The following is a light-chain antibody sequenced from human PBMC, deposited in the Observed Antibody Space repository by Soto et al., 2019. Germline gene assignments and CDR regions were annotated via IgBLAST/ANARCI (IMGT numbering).Light chain of an antibody. Sequence: IVMTQSPAPRSWSPGERSAVCCRASESVSSSLVWYQQKPGQAPRLLIYGASTRATGIPARFSGTGSGTEFTLTISSLQSEDFAVYYCQQYNNWPPWTFGQGTNV. V-gene: IGKV3-15*01. CDR2: GAS. J-gene: IGKJ1*01. CDR3: QQYNNWPPWT. CDR1: ESVSSS.